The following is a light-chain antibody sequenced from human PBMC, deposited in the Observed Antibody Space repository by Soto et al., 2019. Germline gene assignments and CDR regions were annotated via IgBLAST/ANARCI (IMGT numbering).Light chain of an antibody. Sequence: QSALTQPPSASGSPGQSVTISCTGTSSDAGGHNFVSWYQHHPGKAPKLMLYDVIKRPSGVPDRFSGSKSGNTASLTVSGLQAEDEADYYCSSYGGSNNFVVFGGGTKLTVL. CDR2: DVI. CDR1: SSDAGGHNF. CDR3: SSYGGSNNFVV. V-gene: IGLV2-8*01. J-gene: IGLJ3*02.